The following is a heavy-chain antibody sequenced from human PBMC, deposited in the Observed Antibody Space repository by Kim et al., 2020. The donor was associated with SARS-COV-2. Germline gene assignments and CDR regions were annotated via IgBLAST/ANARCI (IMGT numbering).Heavy chain of an antibody. CDR3: ARARDSSSWAFDY. D-gene: IGHD6-13*01. CDR2: IYTSGST. V-gene: IGHV4-61*02. Sequence: SETLSLTFTVSGGSISSGSYYWSWIRQPAGKGLEWIGRIYTSGSTNYNPSLKSRVTISVDTSKNQFSLKLSSVTAADTAVYYCARARDSSSWAFDYWGQGTLVTVSS. J-gene: IGHJ4*02. CDR1: GGSISSGSYY.